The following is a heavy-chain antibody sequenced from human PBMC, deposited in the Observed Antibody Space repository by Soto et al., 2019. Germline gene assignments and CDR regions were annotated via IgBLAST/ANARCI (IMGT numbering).Heavy chain of an antibody. J-gene: IGHJ3*02. Sequence: EVQLVESGGGLVKPGGSLRLSCAASGFTFSSYSMNWVRQAPGKGLEWVSSISSSSSYIYYADSVKGRFTISRDNAKNSLYLQMNSLRAEDTAVYYCARPVIVGATGAFDIWGQGTMVTVSS. V-gene: IGHV3-21*01. CDR1: GFTFSSYS. CDR3: ARPVIVGATGAFDI. CDR2: ISSSSSYI. D-gene: IGHD1-26*01.